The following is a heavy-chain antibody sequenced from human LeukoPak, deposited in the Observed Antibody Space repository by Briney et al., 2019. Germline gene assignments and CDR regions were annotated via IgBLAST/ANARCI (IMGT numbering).Heavy chain of an antibody. J-gene: IGHJ6*02. CDR2: IYPGDSDT. Sequence: GESLKISCKGSGYSSTSYWIGWVRQMPGKGLEWMGIIYPGDSDTRYSPSFQGQVTISADKSISTAYLQWSSLKASDTAMYYCAREVVVPAAIMDVWGQGTTVTVSS. D-gene: IGHD2-2*01. V-gene: IGHV5-51*01. CDR3: AREVVVPAAIMDV. CDR1: GYSSTSYW.